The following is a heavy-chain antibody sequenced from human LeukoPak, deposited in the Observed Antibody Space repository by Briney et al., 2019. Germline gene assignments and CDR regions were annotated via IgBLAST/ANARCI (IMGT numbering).Heavy chain of an antibody. V-gene: IGHV4-31*03. D-gene: IGHD4-17*01. J-gene: IGHJ5*02. CDR3: ARGSGDYYNWFDP. CDR2: IYYSGST. Sequence: SETLSLTCTVSGGSISSGDYYWSWIRQHPGKGLEWIGYIYYSGSTYYNPSLKSRVTISVDTSKNQFSLKLSSVTAADTAVYYCARGSGDYYNWFDPWGQGTLVTVSS. CDR1: GGSISSGDYY.